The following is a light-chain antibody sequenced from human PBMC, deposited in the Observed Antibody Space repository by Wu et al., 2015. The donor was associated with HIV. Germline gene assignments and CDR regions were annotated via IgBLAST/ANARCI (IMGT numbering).Light chain of an antibody. CDR1: QSVATN. Sequence: DIVMMQSPATLSVSPGERATLSCRASQSVATNLAWYQQKPGQAPRLLIYGSSTRATGIPARFSGSGSGTELTLTISSLQSEDFAVYYCQQYGHWPPVSFGQGTKLEIK. CDR3: QQYGHWPPVS. CDR2: GSS. V-gene: IGKV3-15*01. J-gene: IGKJ2*03.